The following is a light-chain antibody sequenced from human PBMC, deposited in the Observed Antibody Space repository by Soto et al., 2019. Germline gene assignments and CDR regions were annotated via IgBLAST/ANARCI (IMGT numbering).Light chain of an antibody. J-gene: IGLJ3*02. V-gene: IGLV1-44*01. CDR3: EAWDVSLGV. CDR1: SSNIGTNT. Sequence: QSVLTQPPSASGTPGQRVTISCSGSSSNIGTNTVIWYQQLPGAAPKLLIYSDNQRPSGVPDRFSGSKSGTSASLAISGLQSEDEVDYYWEAWDVSLGVLVGGTQLTVL. CDR2: SDN.